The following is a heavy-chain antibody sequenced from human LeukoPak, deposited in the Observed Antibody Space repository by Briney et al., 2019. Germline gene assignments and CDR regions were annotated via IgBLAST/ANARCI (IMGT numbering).Heavy chain of an antibody. CDR1: GDSISNAYC. CDR2: IYNRDNT. D-gene: IGHD5-24*01. J-gene: IGHJ4*02. Sequence: PSETLSLTCTVSGDSISNAYCWTWIRQPPGKVPEWIGTIYNRDNTYYTPSLASRVTISMDTSKNQSSLKMTSVTAADTAVYYCARGIDAYKVGNFWGQGALVTVSS. CDR3: ARGIDAYKVGNF. V-gene: IGHV4-38-2*02.